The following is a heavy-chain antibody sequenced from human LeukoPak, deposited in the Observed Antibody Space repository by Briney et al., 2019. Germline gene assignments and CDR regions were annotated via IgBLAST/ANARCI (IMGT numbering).Heavy chain of an antibody. Sequence: PGGSLRLSCAASGFTFSSYSMNWVRQAPGKGLEWVSSISSSSSYIYYADSVKGRFTISRDNAKNSLYLQMSSLRAEDTAVYYCARDPIVVVPAAHFDYWGQGTLVTVSS. D-gene: IGHD2-2*01. CDR2: ISSSSSYI. J-gene: IGHJ4*02. CDR1: GFTFSSYS. CDR3: ARDPIVVVPAAHFDY. V-gene: IGHV3-21*01.